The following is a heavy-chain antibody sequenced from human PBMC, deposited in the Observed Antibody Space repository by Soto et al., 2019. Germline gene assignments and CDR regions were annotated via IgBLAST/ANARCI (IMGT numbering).Heavy chain of an antibody. CDR2: IIPIFGTA. J-gene: IGHJ5*02. Sequence: SVTVSRKASGGTFSSYAISWVRQAPGQGLEWMGGIIPIFGTANYAQKFQGRVTITADESTSTAYMELSSLRSEDTAVYCCARQATGWFDPWGQGTLVTVSA. CDR3: ARQATGWFDP. CDR1: GGTFSSYA. V-gene: IGHV1-69*13.